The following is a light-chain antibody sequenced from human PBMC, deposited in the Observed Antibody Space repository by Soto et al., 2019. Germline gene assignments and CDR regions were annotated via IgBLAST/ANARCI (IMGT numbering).Light chain of an antibody. CDR3: LQRSTWPWT. V-gene: IGKV3-11*01. Sequence: EIVLTQSPATLSLSAGERATLSCRASESVSTFLAWYRQKPGQAPRLLIYDASNRATGIPSRFSGSGSGTDFTLTISSLEPEDFAVYYCLQRSTWPWTFGQGTKVDIK. CDR2: DAS. J-gene: IGKJ1*01. CDR1: ESVSTF.